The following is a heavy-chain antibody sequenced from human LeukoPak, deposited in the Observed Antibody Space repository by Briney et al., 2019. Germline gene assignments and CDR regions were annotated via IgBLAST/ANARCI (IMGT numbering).Heavy chain of an antibody. CDR1: GFTFSSYW. J-gene: IGHJ6*03. Sequence: GGSLRLSCAASGFTFSSYWMSWVRQAPGKGLEWVANIKQDGSEKYYVDSVKGRFTISRDNAKNSLYLQMNSLRAEDTAVYYCARDPSGSYYYYMDVWGKGTTVTVSS. D-gene: IGHD1-26*01. CDR2: IKQDGSEK. V-gene: IGHV3-7*01. CDR3: ARDPSGSYYYYMDV.